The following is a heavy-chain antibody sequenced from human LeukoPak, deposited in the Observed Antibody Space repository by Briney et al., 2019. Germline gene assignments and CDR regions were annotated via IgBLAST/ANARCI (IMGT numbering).Heavy chain of an antibody. CDR1: GFNFRNSW. CDR2: IKADGSEI. Sequence: GGSLRLSCAASGFNFRNSWINWVRQAPGKGLEWVATIKADGSEIYYVDSVKGRFTISRDNADNSLYLQMHSLRADDTAIYYCAGVPGSSWTFDYWGQGTLVTVSS. V-gene: IGHV3-7*03. CDR3: AGVPGSSWTFDY. J-gene: IGHJ4*02. D-gene: IGHD6-13*01.